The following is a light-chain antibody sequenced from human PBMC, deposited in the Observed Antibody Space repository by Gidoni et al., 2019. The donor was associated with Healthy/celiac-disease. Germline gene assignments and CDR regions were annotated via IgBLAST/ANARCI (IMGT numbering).Light chain of an antibody. CDR2: GAS. J-gene: IGKJ1*01. CDR1: QSVSSSY. CDR3: QQYGSSPRT. Sequence: EIVLTQSPGTLSLSPGERATLSCRASQSVSSSYLAWYQPKPGQAPRLLIYGASSRATGIPDRFSGSGSGTDFTLTISRLEPEDFAVYYCQQYGSSPRTFGHGTKVEIK. V-gene: IGKV3-20*01.